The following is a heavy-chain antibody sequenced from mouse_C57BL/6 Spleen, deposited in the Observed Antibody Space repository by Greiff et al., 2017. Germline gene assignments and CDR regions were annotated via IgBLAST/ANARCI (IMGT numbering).Heavy chain of an antibody. Sequence: EVHLVESGEGLVKPGGSLKLSCAASGFTFSSYAMSWVRQTPEKRLEWVAYISSGGDYIYYADTVKGRFTISRDNARNTLYLQMSSLKSEDTAMYYCTRANYYGSRGGYFDYWGQGTTRTVSS. D-gene: IGHD1-1*01. CDR1: GFTFSSYA. V-gene: IGHV5-9-1*02. J-gene: IGHJ2*01. CDR3: TRANYYGSRGGYFDY. CDR2: ISSGGDYI.